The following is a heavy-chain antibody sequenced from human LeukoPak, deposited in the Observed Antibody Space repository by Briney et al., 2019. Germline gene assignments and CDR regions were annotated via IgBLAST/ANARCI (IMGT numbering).Heavy chain of an antibody. J-gene: IGHJ6*03. CDR1: RFTFSSYW. CDR2: IKQDGSEK. Sequence: QAGGSLRLSCAASRFTFSSYWMSWVRQAPGKGLEWVANIKQDGSEKYYVDSVKGRFTISRDNAKNSLYLQMNSLRAEDTAVYYCARDQKGDGYNYAYYYYYMDVWGKGTTVTVSS. D-gene: IGHD5-24*01. V-gene: IGHV3-7*01. CDR3: ARDQKGDGYNYAYYYYYMDV.